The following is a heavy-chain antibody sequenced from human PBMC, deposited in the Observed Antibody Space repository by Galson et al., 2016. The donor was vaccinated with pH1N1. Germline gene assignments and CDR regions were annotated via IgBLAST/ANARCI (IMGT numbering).Heavy chain of an antibody. CDR1: GFTFDDSA. CDR3: GKVRGSGSYKDYYYMDV. D-gene: IGHD3-10*01. Sequence: SLRLSCAASGFTFDDSAMHWVRQAPGKGLEWVSGVSWNSGSIAYADSVKGRITISRDNAKNTLYLQMNSLRAEDTALYYCGKVRGSGSYKDYYYMDVWGKGTTVTVSS. V-gene: IGHV3-9*01. J-gene: IGHJ6*03. CDR2: VSWNSGSI.